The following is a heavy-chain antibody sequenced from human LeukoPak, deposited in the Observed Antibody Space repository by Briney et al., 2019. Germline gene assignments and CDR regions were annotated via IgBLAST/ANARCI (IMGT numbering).Heavy chain of an antibody. Sequence: GGSLRLSCAAAGFTCCNAWMSWGRHALGNGLPRVGRIKSKTDGGTTDYAAPVKGRFTISRDDSKNTLYLQMNSLKTEDTAVYYCTTLPLLWFGEYYFDYWGQGTLVTVSS. D-gene: IGHD3-10*01. CDR1: GFTCCNAW. V-gene: IGHV3-15*01. CDR3: TTLPLLWFGEYYFDY. J-gene: IGHJ4*02. CDR2: IKSKTDGGTT.